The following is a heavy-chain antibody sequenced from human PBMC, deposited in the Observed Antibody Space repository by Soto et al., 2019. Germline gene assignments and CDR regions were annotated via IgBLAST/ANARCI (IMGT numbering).Heavy chain of an antibody. CDR3: ARVNLRERYCSGGSCYGPFYY. J-gene: IGHJ4*02. D-gene: IGHD2-15*01. CDR2: INPSGGST. CDR1: GYTFTSYY. Sequence: ASVKVSCKASGYTFTSYYMHWVRQAPGQGLEWMGIINPSGGSTSYAQKFQGGVTMTRDTSTSTVYMELSSLRSEDTAVYYCARVNLRERYCSGGSCYGPFYYWGQGTLVTVSS. V-gene: IGHV1-46*03.